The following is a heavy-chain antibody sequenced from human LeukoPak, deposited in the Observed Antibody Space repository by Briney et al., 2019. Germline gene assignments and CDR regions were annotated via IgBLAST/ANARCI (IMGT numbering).Heavy chain of an antibody. V-gene: IGHV1-69*13. CDR1: GGTFSSYA. CDR3: ALISVPGSKYNWFDP. D-gene: IGHD3-10*01. J-gene: IGHJ5*02. CDR2: IIPIFGTA. Sequence: GASVKVSCKASGGTFSSYAVSWVRQAPGQWLELMGGIIPIFGTANYAQKFQGRVTITADESTSTAYMELSSLRSEDTAVYYCALISVPGSKYNWFDPWGQGTLVTVSS.